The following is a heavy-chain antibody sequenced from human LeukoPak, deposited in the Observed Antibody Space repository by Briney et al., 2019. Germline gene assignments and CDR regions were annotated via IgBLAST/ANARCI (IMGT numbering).Heavy chain of an antibody. D-gene: IGHD3-10*01. CDR3: ARARPGAYGSGSYPDY. CDR1: GYTFTDYY. Sequence: GASVKVSCKASGYTFTDYYMHWVRQAPGQGLEWMGWINPDSGGTNYAQKFQGRVTMTRDTSISTAYMELSRLRSDDTAVYYCARARPGAYGSGSYPDYWGQGTLVTVSS. CDR2: INPDSGGT. V-gene: IGHV1-2*02. J-gene: IGHJ4*02.